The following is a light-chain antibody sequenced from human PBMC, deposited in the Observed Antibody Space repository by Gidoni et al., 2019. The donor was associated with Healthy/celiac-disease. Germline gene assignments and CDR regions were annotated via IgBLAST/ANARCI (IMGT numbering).Light chain of an antibody. V-gene: IGLV1-40*01. CDR3: QSYDSSLSVV. Sequence: QSVLTQPPSVSGAPGKRVTISCTGSSSNIGSGYDVNWYQQLPGTAPKLLIYGNSNRPSGVPDRFSGSKSGTSASLAITGLQAEDEADYYCQSYDSSLSVVFGGGTKLTVL. CDR2: GNS. CDR1: SSNIGSGYD. J-gene: IGLJ2*01.